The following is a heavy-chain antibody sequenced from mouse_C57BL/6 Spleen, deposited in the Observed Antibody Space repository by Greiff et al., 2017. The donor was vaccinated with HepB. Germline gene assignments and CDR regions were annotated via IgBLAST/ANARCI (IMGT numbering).Heavy chain of an antibody. CDR1: GYAFSSYW. J-gene: IGHJ2*01. CDR2: IYPGDGDT. Sequence: VQLQQSGAELVKPGASVKISCKASGYAFSSYWMNWVKQRPGKGLEWIGQIYPGDGDTNYNGKFKGKATLTADKSSSTAYMQLSSLTSEDSAVYFCARLDGYYGSFDYWGHGTTLTVSS. V-gene: IGHV1-80*01. D-gene: IGHD2-3*01. CDR3: ARLDGYYGSFDY.